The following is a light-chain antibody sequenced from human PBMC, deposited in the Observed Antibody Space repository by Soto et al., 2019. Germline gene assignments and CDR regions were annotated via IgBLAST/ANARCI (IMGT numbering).Light chain of an antibody. CDR2: AES. J-gene: IGKJ1*01. CDR1: QSISSY. V-gene: IGKV1-39*01. Sequence: DIKMTQYPSSLSSSLGDRVTITCRASQSISSYLNWYQQKPGKAPKILIYAESSLQSGVPSRFSGSGSGTDFNLTISSLQPEDFATYYCQQYYSYPRTFGQGTKGDI. CDR3: QQYYSYPRT.